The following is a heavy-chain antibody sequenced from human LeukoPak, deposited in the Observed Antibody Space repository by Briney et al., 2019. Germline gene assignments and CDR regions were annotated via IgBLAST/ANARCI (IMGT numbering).Heavy chain of an antibody. CDR3: ARDKKYCSGGSCYSEGGMDAFDI. J-gene: IGHJ3*02. CDR1: GGSISSYY. V-gene: IGHV4-4*07. Sequence: PPETLSLTCTVSGGSISSYYWSWIRQPAGKGLEWIGRIYTSGSTNYNPSLKSRVTMSVDTSKNQFSLKLSSVTAADTAVYYCARDKKYCSGGSCYSEGGMDAFDIWGQGTMVTVSS. CDR2: IYTSGST. D-gene: IGHD2-15*01.